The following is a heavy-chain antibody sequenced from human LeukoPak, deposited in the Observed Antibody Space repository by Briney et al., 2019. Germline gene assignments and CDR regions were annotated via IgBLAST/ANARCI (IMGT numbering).Heavy chain of an antibody. Sequence: GGSLRLSCAASGFTFSGSAMHWVRQASGKGLEWVGRIRSKANSYATAYAASVKGRFTISRDDSKNTAYLQMNSLRAEDTAVYYCAKGDVVGYFDYWGQGTLVTVSS. CDR2: IRSKANSYAT. D-gene: IGHD2-15*01. V-gene: IGHV3-73*01. J-gene: IGHJ4*02. CDR3: AKGDVVGYFDY. CDR1: GFTFSGSA.